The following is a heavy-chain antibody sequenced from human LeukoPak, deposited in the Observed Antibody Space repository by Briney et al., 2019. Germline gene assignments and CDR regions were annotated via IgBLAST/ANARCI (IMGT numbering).Heavy chain of an antibody. CDR1: GGSISSGSYY. CDR2: IYTSGST. D-gene: IGHD6-19*01. J-gene: IGHJ4*02. CDR3: ARIAVAGWGVDY. Sequence: PSETLSLTCTVSGGSISSGSYYWSWIRQPAGKGLEWIGRIYTSGSTNYNPSLQSRVTISVDTSKNQFSLKLSSVTAADTAVYYCARIAVAGWGVDYWGQGTLVTVSS. V-gene: IGHV4-61*02.